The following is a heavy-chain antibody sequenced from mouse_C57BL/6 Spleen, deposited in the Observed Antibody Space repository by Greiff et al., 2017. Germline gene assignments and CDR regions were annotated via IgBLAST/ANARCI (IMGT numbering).Heavy chain of an antibody. CDR3: AREAPGWYFDV. Sequence: QVQLQQPGAELVKPGASVKLSCKASGYTFTSYWMHWVKQRPGRGLEWIGRIDPNRGGTKYNEKFKSKATLTVDKPASTAYRQRSSLTSEDSAVYYCAREAPGWYFDVWGTGTTVTVAS. J-gene: IGHJ1*03. V-gene: IGHV1-72*01. CDR2: IDPNRGGT. CDR1: GYTFTSYW.